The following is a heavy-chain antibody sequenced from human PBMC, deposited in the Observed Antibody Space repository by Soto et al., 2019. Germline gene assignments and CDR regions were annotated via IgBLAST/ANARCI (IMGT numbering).Heavy chain of an antibody. CDR3: ASSANYDILTGYYPPTDY. V-gene: IGHV1-3*01. J-gene: IGHJ4*02. CDR1: GYTFTSYA. Sequence: ASVKVSCKASGYTFTSYAMHWVRQAPGQRLEWMGWINAGNGNTKYSQKFQGRVTITRDTSASTAYMELSSLRSEDTAVYYCASSANYDILTGYYPPTDYWGQGTLVTVSS. CDR2: INAGNGNT. D-gene: IGHD3-9*01.